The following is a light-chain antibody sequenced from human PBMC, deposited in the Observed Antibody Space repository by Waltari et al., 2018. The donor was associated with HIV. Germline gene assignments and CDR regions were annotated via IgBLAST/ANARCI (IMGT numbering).Light chain of an antibody. J-gene: IGLJ1*01. CDR2: EVT. CDR3: CSYAGSSAFV. CDR1: SSDVGRSNL. V-gene: IGLV2-23*02. Sequence: QSAMTQPASVSGSPGQSITISSTRPSSDVGRSNLVSWYQHHPGKAPKLMISEVTKRPSGVSNRFSGSKSGNTASLTISGLQADDEADYYCCSYAGSSAFVFGTGTKVTVL.